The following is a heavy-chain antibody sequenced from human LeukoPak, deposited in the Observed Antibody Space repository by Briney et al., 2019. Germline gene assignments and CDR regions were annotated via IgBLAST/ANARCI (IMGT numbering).Heavy chain of an antibody. J-gene: IGHJ4*02. CDR1: GGSISSSSYY. CDR2: INHSGST. D-gene: IGHD5-12*01. Sequence: PSETLSLTCTVSGGSISSSSYYWGWIRQPPGKGLEWIGEINHSGSTNYNPSLKSRVTISVDTSKNQFSLKLSSVTAADTAVYYCARSGYSGYEAPYWGQGTLVTVSS. CDR3: ARSGYSGYEAPY. V-gene: IGHV4-39*07.